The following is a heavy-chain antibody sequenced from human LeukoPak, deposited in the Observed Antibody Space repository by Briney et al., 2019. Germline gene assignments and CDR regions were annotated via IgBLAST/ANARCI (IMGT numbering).Heavy chain of an antibody. CDR1: GFAVSSNY. D-gene: IGHD6-25*01. CDR2: VLRGATT. V-gene: IGHV3-66*01. Sequence: GGTLRLSCAVSGFAVSSNYMAWVGQTPGKGLEWVSVVLRGATTYYADSVKGRFTISTDNSKNMLYLQMKSLRADDSAVYYCARDGQASGTWFDFWGQGTPVTVSS. CDR3: ARDGQASGTWFDF. J-gene: IGHJ4*02.